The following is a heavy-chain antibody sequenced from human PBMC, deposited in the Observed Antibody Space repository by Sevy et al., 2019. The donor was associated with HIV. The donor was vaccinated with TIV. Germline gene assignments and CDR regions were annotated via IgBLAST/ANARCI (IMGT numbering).Heavy chain of an antibody. CDR3: GGYRCYHWPPNFDY. CDR1: GFSFSNYD. J-gene: IGHJ4*02. D-gene: IGHD5-12*01. CDR2: ISGSGGST. V-gene: IGHV3-23*01. Sequence: GGCLRLSCVVSGFSFSNYDMSWVRQAPGKGLEWVSGISGSGGSTYYADSVKGRFTISRDNSKNTLYLQMNSLRAGDTAVYYCGGYRCYHWPPNFDYWGQGTMVTVSS.